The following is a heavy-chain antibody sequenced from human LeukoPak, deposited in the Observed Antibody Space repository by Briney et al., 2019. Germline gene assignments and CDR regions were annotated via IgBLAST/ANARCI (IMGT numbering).Heavy chain of an antibody. Sequence: GASVKVSCKASGYNFITYDINWVRQATGQGLEWLGCTNPNSGETVYAQKFQGRVTLTTDTSISTAFMELSSLTSEDTGIYYCTRVPRTAVAIWGQGTMVTVSS. CDR3: TRVPRTAVAI. J-gene: IGHJ3*02. CDR1: GYNFITYD. V-gene: IGHV1-8*01. D-gene: IGHD6-19*01. CDR2: TNPNSGET.